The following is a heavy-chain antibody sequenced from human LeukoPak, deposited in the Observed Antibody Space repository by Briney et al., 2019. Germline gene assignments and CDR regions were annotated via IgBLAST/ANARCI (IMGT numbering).Heavy chain of an antibody. D-gene: IGHD3-9*01. CDR2: ISAYNGNT. CDR1: GYTFTSYG. CDR3: ARGDILTGSPDY. J-gene: IGHJ4*02. Sequence: ASVKVSCKASGYTFTSYGITWVRQAPGQGLEWMGWISAYNGNTNYAQTVQGRVTMTRNTSISTAYMELSSLRSEDTAVYYCARGDILTGSPDYWGQGTLVTVSS. V-gene: IGHV1-8*02.